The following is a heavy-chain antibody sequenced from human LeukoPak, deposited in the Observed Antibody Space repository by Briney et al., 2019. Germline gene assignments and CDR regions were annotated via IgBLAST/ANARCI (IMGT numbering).Heavy chain of an antibody. CDR2: IHCDGRDK. CDR1: GFTFSAFG. V-gene: IGHV3-30*02. CDR3: PKQWGIATPATPIDY. J-gene: IGHJ4*02. Sequence: GGSLRLSCAASGFTFSAFGKHWVRHAPRKGLGGVAFIHCDGRDKCYADSVKGRFTISRDNSKNTLFLQINSLRPEATALYYCPKQWGIATPATPIDYWGRGALVAVSS. D-gene: IGHD6-13*01.